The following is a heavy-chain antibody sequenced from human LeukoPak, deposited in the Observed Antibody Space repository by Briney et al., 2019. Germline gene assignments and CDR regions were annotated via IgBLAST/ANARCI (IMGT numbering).Heavy chain of an antibody. V-gene: IGHV1-18*01. CDR3: ARSPSSSVWYADY. D-gene: IGHD6-19*01. Sequence: ASVKVSCKASGYTFSSYGISWVRQAPGQGLEWMGWISTYNGATNYAQTLQGRVTMTPDTSTITAYMELSRLRSEDTAVSPCARSPSSSVWYADYWGQGTLVTVSS. CDR1: GYTFSSYG. CDR2: ISTYNGAT. J-gene: IGHJ4*02.